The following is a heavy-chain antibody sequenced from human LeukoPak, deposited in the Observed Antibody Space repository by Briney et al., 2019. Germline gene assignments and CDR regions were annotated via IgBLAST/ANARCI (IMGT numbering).Heavy chain of an antibody. J-gene: IGHJ6*02. CDR2: SNPNSGGT. D-gene: IGHD2-2*01. V-gene: IGHV1-2*02. CDR3: ARDLLGSDTVVVPAANGMDV. Sequence: ASVKVSCKASGYTFTGYYRHWVRQAPGQGLEWMGWSNPNSGGTNYAQKFQGRVTMTRDTSISTAYMELSRLRSDDTAVYYCARDLLGSDTVVVPAANGMDVWGQGTTVTVSS. CDR1: GYTFTGYY.